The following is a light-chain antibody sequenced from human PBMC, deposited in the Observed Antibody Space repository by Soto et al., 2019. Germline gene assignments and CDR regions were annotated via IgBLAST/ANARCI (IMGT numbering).Light chain of an antibody. CDR2: GAS. CDR3: QQYHTWPIA. Sequence: DIVMTQPPATLSVAPGERVTFSCRVSQGVSRKLAWYQHKPGQAPRLLISGASTGATGIPARFSGSGSGTEFTLTISSLQSEDCAIYYCQQYHTWPIAFGGGTKVDI. J-gene: IGKJ4*01. V-gene: IGKV3-15*01. CDR1: QGVSRK.